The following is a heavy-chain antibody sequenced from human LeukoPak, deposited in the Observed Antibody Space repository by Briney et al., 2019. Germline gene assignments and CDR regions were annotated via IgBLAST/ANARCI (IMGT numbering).Heavy chain of an antibody. CDR1: GGSISSYY. J-gene: IGHJ3*02. Sequence: SETLSLTCTVSGGSISSYYWSWIRQPPGKGLEWIGYIYYSGSTNYNPSLKSRVTISVDTSKNQFSLKLSSVTAADTAVYYCAGSIAVAGSDDAFDIWGQGTMVTVSS. V-gene: IGHV4-59*01. CDR3: AGSIAVAGSDDAFDI. D-gene: IGHD6-19*01. CDR2: IYYSGST.